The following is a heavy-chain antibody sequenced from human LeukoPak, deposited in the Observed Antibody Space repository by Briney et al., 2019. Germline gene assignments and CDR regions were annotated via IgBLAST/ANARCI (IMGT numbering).Heavy chain of an antibody. V-gene: IGHV3-21*04. Sequence: GGSLRLSCAASGFIFSSYSMNWVRQAPGKGLEWVSSISSSSSHISYADSVKGRFTISRDNAKNSLYLQMNSLRAEDTALYYCVRNNAMDVWGQGTTVIVSS. D-gene: IGHD2-8*01. CDR3: VRNNAMDV. CDR2: ISSSSSHI. CDR1: GFIFSSYS. J-gene: IGHJ6*02.